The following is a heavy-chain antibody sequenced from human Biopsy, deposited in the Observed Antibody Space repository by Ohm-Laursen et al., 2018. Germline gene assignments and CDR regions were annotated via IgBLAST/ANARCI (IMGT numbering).Heavy chain of an antibody. D-gene: IGHD3-16*01. CDR2: IYYTGST. CDR3: ARRDYRNGFKFDF. CDR1: GGSINSYY. Sequence: SHTLSLTCTVSGGSINSYYWSWIRQPPGKGLEWIGYIYYTGSTNYSPSLGRRVIMSVDTSKNQFSLRLSSVTAADTAVYYCARRDYRNGFKFDFWGQGTLVTVSS. V-gene: IGHV4-59*08. J-gene: IGHJ4*02.